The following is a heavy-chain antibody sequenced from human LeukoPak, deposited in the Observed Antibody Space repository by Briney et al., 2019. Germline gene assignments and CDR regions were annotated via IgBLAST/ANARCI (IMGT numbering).Heavy chain of an antibody. CDR3: ASVSSSGWYDY. V-gene: IGHV4-59*08. J-gene: IGHJ4*02. Sequence: SETLSLTCTVSGGSTSSYYWTWIRQPPGKGLEWIGYIYYSGSTNYNPSLKSRVTISVDTSKNQLSLKLSSVTAADTAVYYCASVSSSGWYDYWGQGTLVTVSS. CDR2: IYYSGST. D-gene: IGHD6-19*01. CDR1: GGSTSSYY.